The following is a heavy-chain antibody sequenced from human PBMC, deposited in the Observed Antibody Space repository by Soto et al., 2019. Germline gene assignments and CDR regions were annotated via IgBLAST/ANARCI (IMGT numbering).Heavy chain of an antibody. V-gene: IGHV3-49*03. D-gene: IGHD3-9*01. CDR2: IRSKAYGGTT. J-gene: IGHJ6*02. CDR1: GFNFGDYS. Sequence: GGSLRLSCTASGFNFGDYSMSWFRQAPGKGLEWVGFIRSKAYGGTTEYAASVKGRFTISRDDSKSIAYLQMNSLKTEDTAVYYCTKGGEVDSYYYYGLDVWGQGTTVTVSS. CDR3: TKGGEVDSYYYYGLDV.